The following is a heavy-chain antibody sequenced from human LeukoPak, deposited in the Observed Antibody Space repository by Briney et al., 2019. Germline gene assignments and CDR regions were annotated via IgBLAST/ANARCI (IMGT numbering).Heavy chain of an antibody. CDR3: ARGRRRYGGSGSHYTPFDY. D-gene: IGHD3-10*01. Sequence: PSETLSLTCAVYGGSFSGYYWSWIRQPPGKGLEWIGEINHSGSTNYNPSLKSRVTISVDTSKNQFSLKLSSVTAADTAVYYCARGRRRYGGSGSHYTPFDYWGQGTLVTVSS. V-gene: IGHV4-34*01. J-gene: IGHJ4*02. CDR1: GGSFSGYY. CDR2: INHSGST.